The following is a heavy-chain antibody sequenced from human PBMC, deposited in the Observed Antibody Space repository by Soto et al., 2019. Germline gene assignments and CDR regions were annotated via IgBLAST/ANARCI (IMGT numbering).Heavy chain of an antibody. CDR2: FDPEDGET. V-gene: IGHV1-24*01. CDR3: ATGRYCSSTSCLGNWFDP. J-gene: IGHJ5*02. Sequence: ASVKVSCKVSGYTLTELSMHWVRQAPGKVLEWMGGFDPEDGETIYAQKFQGRVTMTEDTSTDTAYMELSSLRSEDTAVYYCATGRYCSSTSCLGNWFDPWGQGTLVTVSS. D-gene: IGHD2-2*01. CDR1: GYTLTELS.